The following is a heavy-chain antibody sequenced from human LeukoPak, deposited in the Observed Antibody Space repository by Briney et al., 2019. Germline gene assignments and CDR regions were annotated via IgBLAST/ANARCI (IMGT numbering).Heavy chain of an antibody. CDR3: ARLAYSSGWYSDY. D-gene: IGHD6-19*01. V-gene: IGHV4-59*01. J-gene: IGHJ4*02. CDR2: IYYSGST. Sequence: PSETLSLTCTVSGGSLSSYYWSWIRRTPGKVLEWIGYIYYSGSTNYNPSLKSRVTISVDTSKNQFSLKLSSVTAADTAVYYCARLAYSSGWYSDYWGQGTLVTVSS. CDR1: GGSLSSYY.